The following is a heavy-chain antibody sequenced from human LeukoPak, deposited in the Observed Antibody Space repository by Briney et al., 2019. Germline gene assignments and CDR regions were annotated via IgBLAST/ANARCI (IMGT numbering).Heavy chain of an antibody. D-gene: IGHD3-22*01. J-gene: IGHJ6*02. CDR1: GYTFTGYY. Sequence: ASVKVSCKAPGYTFTGYYMHWVRQAPGQGLEWMGWINPNSGGTNYAQKFQGRVTMTRDTSISTAYMELSRLRSDDTAVYYCARVGYYDSSGLIGGYYYYGMDVWGQGTTVTVSS. CDR3: ARVGYYDSSGLIGGYYYYGMDV. CDR2: INPNSGGT. V-gene: IGHV1-2*02.